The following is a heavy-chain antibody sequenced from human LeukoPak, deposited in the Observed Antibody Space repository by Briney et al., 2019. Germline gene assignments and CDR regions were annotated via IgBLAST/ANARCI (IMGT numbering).Heavy chain of an antibody. CDR3: AREFLASRRNWVDP. D-gene: IGHD6-6*01. V-gene: IGHV4-61*02. J-gene: IGHJ5*02. CDR2: IYTTGIT. CDR1: GDSISSGTDY. Sequence: SETLSLTCALSGDSISSGTDYWSWIRQPAGQGLEWIGRIYTTGITNYNPSLKSRVTISVDTSKNQFSLNLTSVTAADTAVYYCAREFLASRRNWVDPWGQGILVTVSS.